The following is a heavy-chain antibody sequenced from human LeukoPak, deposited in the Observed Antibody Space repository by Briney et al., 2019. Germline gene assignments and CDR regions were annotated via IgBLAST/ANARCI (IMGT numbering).Heavy chain of an antibody. D-gene: IGHD5-18*01. V-gene: IGHV3-23*01. CDR3: ARDVIRDTAMVAFDY. CDR1: GFTFSSYA. CDR2: ISGSGGST. J-gene: IGHJ4*02. Sequence: GGSLRLSCAASGFTFSSYAMSWVRQAPGKGLEWVSAISGSGGSTYYADSVKGRFTISRDNSKNTLYLQMNSLRAEDTAVYYCARDVIRDTAMVAFDYWGQGTLVTVSS.